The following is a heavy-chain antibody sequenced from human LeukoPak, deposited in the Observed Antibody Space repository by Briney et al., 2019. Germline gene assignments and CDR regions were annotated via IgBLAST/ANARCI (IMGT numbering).Heavy chain of an antibody. V-gene: IGHV1-8*02. Sequence: ASVTVSCKASGYTFTAHYMHWVRQATGQGLEWMGWMNPNSGNTGYAQKFQGRVTMTRNTSISTAYMELSSLRSEDTAVYYCARGRRPIVVAVDFDYWGQGTLVTVSS. CDR2: MNPNSGNT. CDR3: ARGRRPIVVAVDFDY. CDR1: GYTFTAHY. D-gene: IGHD3-22*01. J-gene: IGHJ4*02.